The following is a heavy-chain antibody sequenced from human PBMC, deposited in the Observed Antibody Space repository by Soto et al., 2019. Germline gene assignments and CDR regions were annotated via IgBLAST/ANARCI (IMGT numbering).Heavy chain of an antibody. V-gene: IGHV4-30-4*01. CDR3: ATMGTPATGLYYFDY. D-gene: IGHD5-18*01. Sequence: SETLSLTCTVSGGSXSSGNYYWSWIRQPPGKGLEWIGFISYSGSTYYSLSLKSRVTISVDTSKNQFSLNLSFVTAADTAVYYCATMGTPATGLYYFDYWGQGTLVTVSS. J-gene: IGHJ4*02. CDR2: ISYSGST. CDR1: GGSXSSGNYY.